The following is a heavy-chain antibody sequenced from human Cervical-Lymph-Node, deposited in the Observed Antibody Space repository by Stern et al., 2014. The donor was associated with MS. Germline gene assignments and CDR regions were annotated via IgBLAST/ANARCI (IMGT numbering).Heavy chain of an antibody. Sequence: QVQLQESGPGLVKPSQTLSLTCTVSGGSISSGGYYWSWIRQHPGKGLEWIGNIYYSRSTYYNPSLKSRVTISVDTSKNQFSLKLSSVTAADTAVYYCARDSSGWYSYYYYGMDVWGQGTTVTVSS. CDR2: IYYSRST. J-gene: IGHJ6*02. CDR3: ARDSSGWYSYYYYGMDV. D-gene: IGHD6-19*01. CDR1: GGSISSGGYY. V-gene: IGHV4-31*03.